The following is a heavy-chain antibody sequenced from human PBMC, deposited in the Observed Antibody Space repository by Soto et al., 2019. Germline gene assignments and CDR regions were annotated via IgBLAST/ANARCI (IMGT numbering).Heavy chain of an antibody. J-gene: IGHJ5*02. Sequence: GGSLRLSCAASGFTFSSYWMHWVRQAPGKGLVWVSRINSDGSSTSYADSVKGRFTISRDNAKNTLYLQMNSLRAEDTAVYYCASLGNLHYYDSSGYYQNWFDPWGQGTLVTV. CDR2: INSDGSST. D-gene: IGHD3-22*01. CDR3: ASLGNLHYYDSSGYYQNWFDP. V-gene: IGHV3-74*01. CDR1: GFTFSSYW.